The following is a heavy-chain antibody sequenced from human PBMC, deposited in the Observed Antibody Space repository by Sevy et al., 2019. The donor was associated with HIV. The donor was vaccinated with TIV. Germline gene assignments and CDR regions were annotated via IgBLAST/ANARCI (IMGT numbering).Heavy chain of an antibody. Sequence: GGSLRLSCKASGFTFSTYSMHWVRQAPGKGLEWVSSISRTSTTTYYADSAKGRFTISRDNAKNSLYLQMNSLRDEDTALYYCAREAYYYDSREENWFDPWGQGTLVTVSS. J-gene: IGHJ5*02. CDR1: GFTFSTYS. D-gene: IGHD3-22*01. V-gene: IGHV3-48*02. CDR3: AREAYYYDSREENWFDP. CDR2: ISRTSTTT.